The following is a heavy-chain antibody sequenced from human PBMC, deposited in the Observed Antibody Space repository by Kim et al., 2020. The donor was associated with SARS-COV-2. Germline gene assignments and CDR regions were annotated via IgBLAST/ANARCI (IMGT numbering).Heavy chain of an antibody. D-gene: IGHD6-6*01. CDR2: IYPGDSDT. CDR1: GYSFTSYW. CDR3: ARQPREILYSSSSLWAVYYFDY. Sequence: GASLKISCKGSGYSFTSYWIGWVRQMPGKGLEWMGIIYPGDSDTRYSPSFQGQVTISADKSISTAYLQWSRLKASDTAMYYCARQPREILYSSSSLWAVYYFDYWGQGTLVTVSS. V-gene: IGHV5-51*01. J-gene: IGHJ4*02.